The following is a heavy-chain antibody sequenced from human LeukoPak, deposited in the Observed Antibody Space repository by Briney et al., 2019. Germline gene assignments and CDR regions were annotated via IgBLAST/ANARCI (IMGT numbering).Heavy chain of an antibody. CDR3: ARDLVSSIPDYYYGMDV. CDR2: IIPIFGTA. J-gene: IGHJ6*04. V-gene: IGHV1-69*13. D-gene: IGHD2-2*01. Sequence: RASVKLSCKASGGTFSSYAISCVRQAPGQGLEWMGGIIPIFGTANYAQKFQGRVTITADESTSTAYMELSSLRSEDTAVYYCARDLVSSIPDYYYGMDVWGKGTTVTASS. CDR1: GGTFSSYA.